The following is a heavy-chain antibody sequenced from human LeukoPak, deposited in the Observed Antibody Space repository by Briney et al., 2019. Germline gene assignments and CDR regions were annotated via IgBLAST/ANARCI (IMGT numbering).Heavy chain of an antibody. D-gene: IGHD2-15*01. CDR2: IYYSGST. V-gene: IGHV4-59*01. J-gene: IGHJ4*02. CDR3: ARTYCSGGSCYPENFDY. CDR1: GGSISSYY. Sequence: PSETLSLTCTVSGGSISSYYWSWIRQPPGKGLEWIGYIYYSGSTNYNPSLKSRVTISVDTSKNQFSLKLSSVTAADTAVYYCARTYCSGGSCYPENFDYWGQGTLVTVSS.